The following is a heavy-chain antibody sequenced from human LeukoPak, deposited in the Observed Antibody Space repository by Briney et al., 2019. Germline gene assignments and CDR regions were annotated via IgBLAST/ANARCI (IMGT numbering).Heavy chain of an antibody. D-gene: IGHD3-22*01. J-gene: IGHJ4*02. CDR2: IDPNSGDT. CDR3: ARSGSTGYSLDY. Sequence: GASVKVSCKASGYSFTGYFIHWVRQAPGQGLEWMGCIDPNSGDTKYAQKFQGRVSMPRDTSTRTAYMELSRLSSDDAAVYFCARSGSTGYSLDYWGQGTLVTVSS. V-gene: IGHV1-2*02. CDR1: GYSFTGYF.